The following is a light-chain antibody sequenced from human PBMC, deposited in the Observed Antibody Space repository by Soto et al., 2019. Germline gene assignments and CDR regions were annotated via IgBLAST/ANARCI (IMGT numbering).Light chain of an antibody. J-gene: IGKJ1*01. Sequence: DVVMTQSPLSLPVTPGEPSAVSCRSSQSLLHSNGYNYLDWYLQKPGQSPQLLIYLGSNRASGVPDRFSGSGSGTDFTLKISRVEAEDVGVYYCMQAVQTPPTFGQGTRWIS. V-gene: IGKV2-28*01. CDR2: LGS. CDR1: QSLLHSNGYNY. CDR3: MQAVQTPPT.